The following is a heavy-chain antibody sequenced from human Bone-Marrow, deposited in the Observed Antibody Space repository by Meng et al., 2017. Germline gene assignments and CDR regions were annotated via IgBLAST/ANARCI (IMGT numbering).Heavy chain of an antibody. V-gene: IGHV1-46*01. D-gene: IGHD1-26*01. CDR1: GYNFPDYW. CDR2: INPSGGST. Sequence: ASVKVSCKPSGYNFPDYWLHWVRQAPGQGLEWMGIINPSGGSTSYAQKFQGRVTMTRDTSTSTVYMELSSLRSEDTAVYYCARDYVIVGATVPFDYWGQGTLVTVSS. J-gene: IGHJ4*02. CDR3: ARDYVIVGATVPFDY.